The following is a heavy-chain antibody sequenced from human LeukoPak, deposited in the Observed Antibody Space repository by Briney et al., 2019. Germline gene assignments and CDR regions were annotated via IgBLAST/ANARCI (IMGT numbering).Heavy chain of an antibody. CDR1: GFTFGSYG. Sequence: PGGSLRLSCAASGFTFGSYGMHWVRQAPGKGLEWVAVISYDGSDKYHADSVKGRFTISRDNSKNTLYLQMNSLRAEDTAVYYCAKDQSGSDYHYGMDVWGQGTTVTVSS. CDR2: ISYDGSDK. V-gene: IGHV3-30*18. D-gene: IGHD3-10*01. J-gene: IGHJ6*02. CDR3: AKDQSGSDYHYGMDV.